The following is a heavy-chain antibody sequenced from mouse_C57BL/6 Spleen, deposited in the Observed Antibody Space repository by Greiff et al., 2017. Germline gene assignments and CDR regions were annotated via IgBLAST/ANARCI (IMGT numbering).Heavy chain of an antibody. CDR1: GFNIKDYY. CDR3: TTHDGYYGFAY. Sequence: EVKLMESGAELVRPGASVKLSCTASGFNIKDYYMHWVKQRPEQGLEWIGRIDPEDGDTEYAPKFQGKATMTADTSSNPAYLQLSSLTSEDTAVYYCTTHDGYYGFAYWGQGTLVTVSA. CDR2: IDPEDGDT. V-gene: IGHV14-1*01. D-gene: IGHD2-3*01. J-gene: IGHJ3*01.